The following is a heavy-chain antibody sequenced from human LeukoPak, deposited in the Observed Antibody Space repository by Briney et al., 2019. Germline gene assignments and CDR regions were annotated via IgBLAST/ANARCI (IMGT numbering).Heavy chain of an antibody. CDR3: AKMPVSYSSGWSNFDY. J-gene: IGHJ4*02. V-gene: IGHV3-23*01. D-gene: IGHD6-19*01. Sequence: GSLRLSCAASGFTFSSYAMSWVRQAPGRGLEWVSGISGSGGSTYYADSVKGRFTISRDNSKNTLYLQMNSLRAEDTALYYCAKMPVSYSSGWSNFDYWGQGTLVTVSS. CDR1: GFTFSSYA. CDR2: ISGSGGST.